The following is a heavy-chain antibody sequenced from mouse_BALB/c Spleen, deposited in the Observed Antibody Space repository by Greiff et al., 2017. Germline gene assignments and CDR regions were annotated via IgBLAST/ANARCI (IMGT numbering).Heavy chain of an antibody. D-gene: IGHD2-10*01. CDR3: AREEAYYGNYVEYFDV. CDR2: ISSGGST. J-gene: IGHJ1*01. CDR1: GFTFSSYA. V-gene: IGHV5-6-5*01. Sequence: EVKLMESGGGLVKPGGSLKLSCAASGFTFSSYAMSWVRQTPEKRLEWVASISSGGSTYYPDSVKGRFTISRDNARNILYLQMSSLRSEDTAMYYCAREEAYYGNYVEYFDVWGAGTTVTVSS.